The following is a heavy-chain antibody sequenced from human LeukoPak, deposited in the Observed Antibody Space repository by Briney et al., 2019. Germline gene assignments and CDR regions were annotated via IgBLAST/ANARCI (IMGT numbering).Heavy chain of an antibody. J-gene: IGHJ3*02. D-gene: IGHD3-22*01. V-gene: IGHV3-23*01. Sequence: GGSLRLSCAASGFTFSSYAMSWVRQAPGKGLEWVSAISGSGGSTYYADSVKGRFTISRDNSKNTLYLQMNSLTAEDTAVYYCAKENSDDSSGYYYPDAFDIWGQGTMVTVSA. CDR1: GFTFSSYA. CDR3: AKENSDDSSGYYYPDAFDI. CDR2: ISGSGGST.